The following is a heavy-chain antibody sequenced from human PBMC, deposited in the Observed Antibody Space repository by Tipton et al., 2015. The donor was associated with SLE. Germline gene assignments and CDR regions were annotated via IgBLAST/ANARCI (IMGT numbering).Heavy chain of an antibody. CDR3: ARGRFTLLQNAFDV. V-gene: IGHV4-39*07. CDR1: GGSITSTVSY. Sequence: TLSLTCTVSGGSITSTVSYWAWIRQPPGKGLEWIGYIYESGSTYYNPSLKSRVTLSMDRSKSQFSLNLSSVTAADTAVYFCARGRFTLLQNAFDVWGQGTTVTVSS. D-gene: IGHD3-3*01. J-gene: IGHJ3*01. CDR2: IYESGST.